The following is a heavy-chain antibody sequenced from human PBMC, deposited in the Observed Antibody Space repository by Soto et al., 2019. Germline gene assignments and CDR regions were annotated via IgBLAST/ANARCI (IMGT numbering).Heavy chain of an antibody. V-gene: IGHV2-5*02. CDR3: AHRVITMVRGPNWFDP. CDR2: IHWDDDK. CDR1: GFSLSTSGVG. J-gene: IGHJ5*02. D-gene: IGHD3-10*01. Sequence: QITLKESGPTLVNPTQTLTLTCTFSGFSLSTSGVGVGWIRQPPGKALEWLALIHWDDDKRYSPSLKSRLTITKDTSKNQVVLTMTNMDPVDTATYYCAHRVITMVRGPNWFDPWGQGTLVTVSS.